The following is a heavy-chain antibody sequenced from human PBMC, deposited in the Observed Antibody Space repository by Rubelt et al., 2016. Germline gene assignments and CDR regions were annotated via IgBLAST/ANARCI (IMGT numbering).Heavy chain of an antibody. J-gene: IGHJ4*02. V-gene: IGHV3-11*06. CDR2: ITSSSVYT. CDR1: GFTFSNYA. Sequence: AASGFTFSNYAMTWVRQAPGRGLEWLSYITSSSVYTNYADSVEGRFTISRDNAKNSVYLHMNGLRAEDTAVYYWARGIEMASEVFDYWGQGILVAVSS. CDR3: ARGIEMASEVFDY. D-gene: IGHD5-24*01.